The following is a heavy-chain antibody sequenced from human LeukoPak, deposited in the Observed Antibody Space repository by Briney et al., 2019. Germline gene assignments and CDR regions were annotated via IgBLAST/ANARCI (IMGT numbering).Heavy chain of an antibody. Sequence: GGSLRLSCAASGFTFSSYSMNWVRQAPGKGLEWVSSISSSSSYIYYADSVKGRFTISRDNAKNSLYLQMNSLRAEDTAVYYCARGLSSSGWYLGGYYMDVWGKGTTVTVSS. CDR2: ISSSSSYI. J-gene: IGHJ6*03. D-gene: IGHD6-19*01. CDR3: ARGLSSSGWYLGGYYMDV. V-gene: IGHV3-21*01. CDR1: GFTFSSYS.